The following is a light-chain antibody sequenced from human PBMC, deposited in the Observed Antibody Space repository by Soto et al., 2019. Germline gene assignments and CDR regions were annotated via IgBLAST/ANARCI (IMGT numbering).Light chain of an antibody. J-gene: IGLJ3*02. V-gene: IGLV2-8*01. CDR1: SSDVGAYNY. CDR2: EVT. CDR3: SSFASSNTWV. Sequence: QSALTQPPSASGSPGQSVTISCTGTSSDVGAYNYVSWYQQHAGKAPKLVIYEVTKRPSGVPDRVSGSKSANTSSLSVSGLQAEDEADCYCSSFASSNTWVFRGGTKLTVL.